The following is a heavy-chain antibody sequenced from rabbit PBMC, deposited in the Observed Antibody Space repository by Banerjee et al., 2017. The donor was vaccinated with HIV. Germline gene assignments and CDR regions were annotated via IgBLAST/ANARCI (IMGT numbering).Heavy chain of an antibody. J-gene: IGHJ4*01. CDR1: GFSFSSSYW. D-gene: IGHD7-1*01. Sequence: QSLEESGGDLVKPGASLTLTCTASGFSFSSSYWICWVRQAPGKGPEWIAYIYPGFGIRNYANSVKGRFTISKTSSTTVDLKMTSLTAADTATYFCARAVTGGPFNLWGQGTLVTVS. CDR3: ARAVTGGPFNL. V-gene: IGHV1S40*01. CDR2: IYPGFGIR.